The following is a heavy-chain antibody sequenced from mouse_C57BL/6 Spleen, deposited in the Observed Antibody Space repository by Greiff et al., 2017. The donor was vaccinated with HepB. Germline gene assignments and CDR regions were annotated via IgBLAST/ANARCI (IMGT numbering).Heavy chain of an antibody. V-gene: IGHV1-81*01. D-gene: IGHD2-1*01. CDR2: IYPRSGNT. CDR1: GYTFTSYG. J-gene: IGHJ4*01. Sequence: QVQLKQSGAELARPGASVKLSCKASGYTFTSYGISWVKQRTGQGLEWIGEIYPRSGNTYYNEKFKGKATLTADKSSSTAYMELRSLTSEDSAVYFCGYYGNPYAMDYWGQGTSVTVSS. CDR3: GYYGNPYAMDY.